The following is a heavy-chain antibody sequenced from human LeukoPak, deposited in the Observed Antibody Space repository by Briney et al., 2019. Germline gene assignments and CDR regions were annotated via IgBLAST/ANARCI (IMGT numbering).Heavy chain of an antibody. D-gene: IGHD1-26*01. CDR1: GFTFSSYG. CDR2: ISYDGSNK. CDR3: ARDQEGGKVVVGATDC. J-gene: IGHJ4*02. Sequence: GGSLRLSCAASGFTFSSYGMHWFRQAPGKGLEWVAVISYDGSNKYYADSVKGRFTISRDNAKNSLYLQMNSLRAEDTAVYYCARDQEGGKVVVGATDCWGQGTLVTVSS. V-gene: IGHV3-30*03.